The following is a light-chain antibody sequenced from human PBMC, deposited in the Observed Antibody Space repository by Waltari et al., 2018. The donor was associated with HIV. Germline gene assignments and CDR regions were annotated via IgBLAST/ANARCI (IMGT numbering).Light chain of an antibody. CDR2: GAS. V-gene: IGKV3-20*01. CDR3: QQSGSSIS. J-gene: IGKJ5*01. CDR1: QSVGNIY. Sequence: EIVLTQSPGTLSLSPGERAILSCRASQSVGNIYLNWYQQKPGQPTRILLYGASNRSSGNPDRFSGSGSGTDFTLTISSLESEDSAVYYCQQSGSSISFGQGTRLEIK.